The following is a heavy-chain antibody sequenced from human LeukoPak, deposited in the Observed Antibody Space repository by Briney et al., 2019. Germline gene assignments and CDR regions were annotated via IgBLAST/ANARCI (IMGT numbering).Heavy chain of an antibody. CDR2: ISYDGSNK. Sequence: GGSLRLSCAASGFTFSSYAMHWVRQAPGKGLEWVAVISYDGSNKYYADSVKGRFTISRDNSKNTLYLQMNSLRAEDTAVYYCVKGRDGYKIFDYWGQGTLVTVSS. V-gene: IGHV3-30-3*01. D-gene: IGHD5-24*01. CDR3: VKGRDGYKIFDY. J-gene: IGHJ4*02. CDR1: GFTFSSYA.